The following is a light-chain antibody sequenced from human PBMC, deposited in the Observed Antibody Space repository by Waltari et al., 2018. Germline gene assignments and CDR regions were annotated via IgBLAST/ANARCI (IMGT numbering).Light chain of an antibody. J-gene: IGLJ7*01. CDR3: ATWDDSLNAAV. Sequence: QSVLTQPPSASGTPGLRVPIPCSGSSSNIGSNPVNWYQQLPGTAPKLLIYSNNQRPSGVPDRFSGSKSGTSASLAISGLQSEDEADYYCATWDDSLNAAVFGGGTQLSVL. CDR2: SNN. CDR1: SSNIGSNP. V-gene: IGLV1-44*01.